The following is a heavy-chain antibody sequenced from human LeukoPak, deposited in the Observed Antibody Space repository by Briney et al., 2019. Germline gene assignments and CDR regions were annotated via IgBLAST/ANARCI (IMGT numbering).Heavy chain of an antibody. CDR2: ICARVDSA. CDR1: GFTFSNYA. V-gene: IGHV3-23*01. CDR3: AKFTSGWTYFDY. Sequence: GGSLRLSCAASGFTFSNYAMTGVRQAPGEGREWGALICARVDSAYYADSVKGRFTIYRDSSEITLYLQLNSLRDEDTAIYYCAKFTSGWTYFDYWGQGNLVTVSS. D-gene: IGHD6-19*01. J-gene: IGHJ4*02.